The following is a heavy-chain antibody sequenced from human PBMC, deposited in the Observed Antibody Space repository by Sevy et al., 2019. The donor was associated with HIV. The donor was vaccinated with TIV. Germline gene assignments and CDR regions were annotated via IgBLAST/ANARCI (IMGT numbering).Heavy chain of an antibody. V-gene: IGHV3-23*01. D-gene: IGHD6-19*01. Sequence: GGSLRLSCAASGFTFTNYAMNWVRQAPGKGLEWVSAISGSGGTTYYADSVQGRFTISRDKSKNTLYLQMNSLRAEDTAVYYGAKVLARGVAVAGTAGGMDVWGQGTTVTVSS. CDR1: GFTFTNYA. CDR2: ISGSGGTT. J-gene: IGHJ6*02. CDR3: AKVLARGVAVAGTAGGMDV.